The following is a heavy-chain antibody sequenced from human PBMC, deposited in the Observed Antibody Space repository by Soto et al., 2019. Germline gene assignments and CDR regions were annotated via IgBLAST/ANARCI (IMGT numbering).Heavy chain of an antibody. Sequence: GGSLRLSCAASGFTFSSYSMNWVRQAPGKGLEWVANINNDGSKKYYVDSVKGRFTISRDNAKNSLFLQMSSLRAEDTAVYYCARDPRYYGSPYYFDYWGQGILVTVSS. D-gene: IGHD3-10*01. J-gene: IGHJ4*02. CDR3: ARDPRYYGSPYYFDY. V-gene: IGHV3-7*01. CDR1: GFTFSSYS. CDR2: INNDGSKK.